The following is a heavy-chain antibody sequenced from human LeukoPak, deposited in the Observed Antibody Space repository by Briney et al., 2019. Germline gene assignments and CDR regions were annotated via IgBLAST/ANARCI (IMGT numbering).Heavy chain of an antibody. V-gene: IGHV1-2*02. Sequence: ASVKVSCKASGYTFTGYYMHWVRQAPGQGLEWMGWINSNSGGTNYAQKFQGRVTMTRDTSVSTAYMEVSRLRSDDTAVYFCARDRRGYYDSGSYYPLIWGQGTLVTVSS. CDR3: ARDRRGYYDSGSYYPLI. J-gene: IGHJ4*02. CDR2: INSNSGGT. D-gene: IGHD3-10*01. CDR1: GYTFTGYY.